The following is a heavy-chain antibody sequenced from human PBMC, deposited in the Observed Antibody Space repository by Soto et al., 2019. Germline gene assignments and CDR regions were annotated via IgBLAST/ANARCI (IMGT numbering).Heavy chain of an antibody. V-gene: IGHV1-18*01. D-gene: IGHD2-15*01. CDR2: ISTYNGNT. CDR1: GYTFTSYG. CDR3: ASDSLHCSGGSCSFSDY. J-gene: IGHJ4*02. Sequence: ASVKVSCKASGYTFTSYGISWMRQAPGQGLEWMGWISTYNGNTNYAQNLQGRVTMTTDTSTSTAYLELRSLISDDTAVYYCASDSLHCSGGSCSFSDYWGQGTLVTVSS.